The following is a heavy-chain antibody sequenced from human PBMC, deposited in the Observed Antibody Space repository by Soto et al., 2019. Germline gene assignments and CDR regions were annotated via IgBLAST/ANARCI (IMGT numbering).Heavy chain of an antibody. V-gene: IGHV3-15*01. Sequence: GGSLRLSCAASGFTFSNAWMSWVRQAPGKGLEWVGRIKSKTDGGTTDYAAPVKGRFTISRDDSKNTLYLQMNSLKTEDTAVYYCTPDPPGIVLMVYAITGWFDTWGQGTLVTVSS. CDR1: GFTFSNAW. CDR2: IKSKTDGGTT. D-gene: IGHD2-8*01. J-gene: IGHJ5*02. CDR3: TPDPPGIVLMVYAITGWFDT.